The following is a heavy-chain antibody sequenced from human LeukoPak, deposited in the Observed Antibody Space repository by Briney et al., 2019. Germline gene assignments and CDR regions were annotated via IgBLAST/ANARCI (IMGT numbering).Heavy chain of an antibody. CDR2: ISRSGSTI. CDR3: ARDFNYGPFDY. CDR1: GFTFSSYE. D-gene: IGHD4-11*01. Sequence: GGSLRLSCAASGFTFSSYEMNWVRQAPGKGLEWVSYISRSGSTIYYADSVKGRFTISRDNAKNSLYLQMNSLRAEDTAVYYCARDFNYGPFDYWGQGTLVTVSS. V-gene: IGHV3-48*03. J-gene: IGHJ4*02.